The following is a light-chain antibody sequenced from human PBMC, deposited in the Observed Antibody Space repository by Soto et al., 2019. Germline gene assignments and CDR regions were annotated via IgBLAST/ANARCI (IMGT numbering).Light chain of an antibody. CDR2: EVT. Sequence: QSALTQPRSVSGSPGQPVSISCTGTSSDVGGYNYVSWYQQHPGKAPKLMIYEVTNRPSGVPDRFSGSKSGNTASLTISGLQAEDEADYYCCSYAGSHTWVFGTGTKLIVL. V-gene: IGLV2-11*01. CDR3: CSYAGSHTWV. CDR1: SSDVGGYNY. J-gene: IGLJ1*01.